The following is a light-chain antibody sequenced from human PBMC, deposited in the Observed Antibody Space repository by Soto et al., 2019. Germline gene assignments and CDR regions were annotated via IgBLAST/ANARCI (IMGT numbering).Light chain of an antibody. V-gene: IGKV1-39*01. CDR2: AAS. CDR1: ESISIY. J-gene: IGKJ2*01. CDR3: QQSYSTPPT. Sequence: DIQMTQSPSSLSASVGDRVTITCRASESISIYLNWYQHKPGKAPTLLIHAASSLQSGVPSRFSGSGSGTDFTLTISSLQPEDFATYYCQQSYSTPPTFGLGTKLEI.